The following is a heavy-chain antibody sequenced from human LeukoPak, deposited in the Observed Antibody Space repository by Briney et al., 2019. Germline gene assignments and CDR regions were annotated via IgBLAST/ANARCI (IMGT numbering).Heavy chain of an antibody. J-gene: IGHJ3*02. V-gene: IGHV3-21*01. CDR1: GFTFSSYS. D-gene: IGHD6-13*01. Sequence: PGGSLRLSCAASGFTFSSYSMNWVRQAPGKGLEWVSSISSSSSYIYYADSVKGRFTISRDNAKNSLYLQMNSLRAEDTAVYYCARGRQQLDAFDIWGQGTMVTVSS. CDR2: ISSSSSYI. CDR3: ARGRQQLDAFDI.